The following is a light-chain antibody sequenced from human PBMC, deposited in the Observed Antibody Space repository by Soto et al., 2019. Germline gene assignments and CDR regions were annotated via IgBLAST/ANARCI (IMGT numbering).Light chain of an antibody. CDR3: QQYNNSRT. J-gene: IGKJ1*01. V-gene: IGKV1-9*01. CDR1: QGISSY. CDR2: AAS. Sequence: DIQMPPSPSTLSGSVGDRVPINCRASQGISSYLAWYQQKPGKPPKLLIYAASTLQSGVPSRFSGSGSGTDFTLTISSLQSEDFAVYYRQQYNNSRTCGQGTKGDIK.